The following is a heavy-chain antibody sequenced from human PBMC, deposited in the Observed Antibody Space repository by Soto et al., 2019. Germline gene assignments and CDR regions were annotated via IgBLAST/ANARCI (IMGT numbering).Heavy chain of an antibody. CDR2: ISGSGGST. D-gene: IGHD6-19*01. V-gene: IGHV3-23*01. CDR3: AKDGIAVAGYDAFEGY. J-gene: IGHJ4*02. CDR1: GFTFSSYA. Sequence: PGGSLRLSCAASGFTFSSYAMSWVRQAPGKGLEWVSAISGSGGSTYYADSVKGRFTISRDNSKNTLYLQMNSLRAEDTAVYYCAKDGIAVAGYDAFEGYWGQGTLVTVSS.